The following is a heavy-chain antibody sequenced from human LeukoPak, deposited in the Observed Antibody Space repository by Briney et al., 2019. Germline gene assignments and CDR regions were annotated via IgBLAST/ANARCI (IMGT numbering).Heavy chain of an antibody. CDR3: ARSAAMVRGVIGYYFDY. CDR1: GGTFSSYA. V-gene: IGHV1-69*01. D-gene: IGHD3-10*01. J-gene: IGHJ4*02. Sequence: GASVKASCKASGGTFSSYAISWVRQAPGQGLEWMGGIIPIFGTTNYAQKFQGRVTITADESTSTAYMELSSLRSEDTAVYYCARSAAMVRGVIGYYFDYWGQGTLVTVSS. CDR2: IIPIFGTT.